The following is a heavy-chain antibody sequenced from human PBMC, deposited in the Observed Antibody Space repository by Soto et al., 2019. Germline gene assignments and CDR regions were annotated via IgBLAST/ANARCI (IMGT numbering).Heavy chain of an antibody. Sequence: QVQLVESGGGVVQPGRSLRLSCAASGFTFSSYAMHWVRQAPGKGLEWVAVISYDGSNKYYADSVKGRFTISRDNSKNTVYLQMNSLRAEDTAVYYCARGYGDPPDDAFDIWGQGTMVTVSS. CDR3: ARGYGDPPDDAFDI. CDR2: ISYDGSNK. D-gene: IGHD4-17*01. CDR1: GFTFSSYA. J-gene: IGHJ3*02. V-gene: IGHV3-30-3*01.